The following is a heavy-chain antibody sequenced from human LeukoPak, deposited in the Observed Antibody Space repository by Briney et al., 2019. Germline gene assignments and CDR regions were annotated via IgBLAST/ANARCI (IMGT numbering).Heavy chain of an antibody. J-gene: IGHJ4*02. CDR2: ISHSGST. CDR3: ARGGLLGN. V-gene: IGHV4-38-2*02. CDR1: GYSISSGYF. Sequence: SETLSLTRTVSGYSISSGYFWGWIRQPPGKGLEWIGSISHSGSTYYNPSLKSRLTISVDTSKNQFSLNLSSVTAADTAVYYCARGGLLGNWGQGTLVTVSS. D-gene: IGHD2/OR15-2a*01.